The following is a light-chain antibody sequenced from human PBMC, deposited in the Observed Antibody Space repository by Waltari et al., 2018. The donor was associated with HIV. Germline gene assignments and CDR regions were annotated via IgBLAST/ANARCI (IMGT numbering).Light chain of an antibody. CDR1: QCVGSD. CDR3: LQDYSWPYT. CDR2: GAS. J-gene: IGKJ2*01. Sequence: AIQMTQSPTSLSASVGDRVTITCRASQCVGSDLSWYQQKPGMAPTLLIYGASISQNGVPGRFSGSGSGADFTLTISSLQAEDRATYYCLQDYSWPYTFGQGTKLEIK. V-gene: IGKV1-6*01.